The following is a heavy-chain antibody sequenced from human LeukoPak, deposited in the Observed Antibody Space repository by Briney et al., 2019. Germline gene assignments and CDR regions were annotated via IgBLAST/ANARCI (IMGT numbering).Heavy chain of an antibody. Sequence: GGSLRLSCAASGFTASDHWMNWVRQAPGKGLEWVANIKQDDTEKYFVDSVKGRFTISRDNAENTLYLQMSSLRAEDTAVYYCARVRVNHFGSGSFDMNWGQGALVTVSS. V-gene: IGHV3-7*01. CDR1: GFTASDHW. CDR2: IKQDDTEK. CDR3: ARVRVNHFGSGSFDMN. J-gene: IGHJ4*02. D-gene: IGHD3-10*01.